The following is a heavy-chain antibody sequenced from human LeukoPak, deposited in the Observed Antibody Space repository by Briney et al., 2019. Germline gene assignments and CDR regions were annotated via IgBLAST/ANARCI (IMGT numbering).Heavy chain of an antibody. J-gene: IGHJ4*02. CDR1: GYSFTSYW. CDR2: IYPGDSDT. Sequence: GESLKISCKGSGYSFTSYWIGWVRQMPGKGLEWMGIIYPGDSDTRYSPSFQGQVTILADESISTAYLQWSSLKASDTAMYYCARRVGSTWYYFDYWGQGTLVTVSS. V-gene: IGHV5-51*01. D-gene: IGHD6-13*01. CDR3: ARRVGSTWYYFDY.